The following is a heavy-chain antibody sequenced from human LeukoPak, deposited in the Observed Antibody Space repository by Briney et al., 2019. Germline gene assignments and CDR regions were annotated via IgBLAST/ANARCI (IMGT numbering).Heavy chain of an antibody. Sequence: GGSLRLSCAASGFTFNSYAMSWVRQAPGKGLEWVSAISGSGGGTYYADSVKGRFTISRDNSKNTLYLQMNSLRAEDTAVYYCAARGTYYYDNSGYWGFDYWGQGTLVTVSS. CDR1: GFTFNSYA. CDR2: ISGSGGGT. D-gene: IGHD3-22*01. V-gene: IGHV3-23*01. J-gene: IGHJ4*02. CDR3: AARGTYYYDNSGYWGFDY.